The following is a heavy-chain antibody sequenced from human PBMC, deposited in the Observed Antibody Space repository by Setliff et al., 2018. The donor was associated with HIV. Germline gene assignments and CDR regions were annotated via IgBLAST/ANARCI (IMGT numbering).Heavy chain of an antibody. CDR2: ISNDGSTT. J-gene: IGHJ4*02. V-gene: IGHV3-74*01. CDR3: VTDIESHPYYNLDY. Sequence: GGSLRLSCATSGFTFSTYWMHWVRQAPGKGLVWVSCISNDGSTTHYADSVKGRLTISRDNARNTLYLQMDSLRSEDTAVYYCVTDIESHPYYNLDYWGLGTLGTVSS. D-gene: IGHD3-10*01. CDR1: GFTFSTYW.